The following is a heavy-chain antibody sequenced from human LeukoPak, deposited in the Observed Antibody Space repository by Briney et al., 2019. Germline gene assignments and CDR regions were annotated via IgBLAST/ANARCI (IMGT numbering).Heavy chain of an antibody. CDR3: ASAITMVRAFDY. CDR1: GGSFSGYY. J-gene: IGHJ4*02. Sequence: SETLSLTCAVYGGSFSGYYWSWIRQPPGKGLEGIGEINHSGSTNYNPSLTSRVTISVDTSKNQFSLKLSSVTAADTAVYYCASAITMVRAFDYWGQGTLVTVSS. V-gene: IGHV4-34*01. D-gene: IGHD3-10*01. CDR2: INHSGST.